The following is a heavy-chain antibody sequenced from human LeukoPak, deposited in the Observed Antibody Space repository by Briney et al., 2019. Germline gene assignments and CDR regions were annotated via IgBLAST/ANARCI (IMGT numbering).Heavy chain of an antibody. Sequence: AGGSLRLSCAASGFTFSSYAMHWVRQAPGKGLEWVAVISYDGSNKYYADSVKGRFTISRDNSKNTLYLQMNSLRAEDTAVYYCARDHRGWLQLRLKGYFDYWGQGTLVTVSS. D-gene: IGHD5-24*01. V-gene: IGHV3-30-3*01. CDR2: ISYDGSNK. CDR1: GFTFSSYA. CDR3: ARDHRGWLQLRLKGYFDY. J-gene: IGHJ4*02.